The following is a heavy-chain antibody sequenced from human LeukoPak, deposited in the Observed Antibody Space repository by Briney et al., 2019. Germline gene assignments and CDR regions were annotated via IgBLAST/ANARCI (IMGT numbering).Heavy chain of an antibody. CDR2: IFHNGKT. V-gene: IGHV4-38-2*02. Sequence: SETLSLTCTVSGYSISSDYYWGWIRQPPGRGLEWIGSIFHNGKTYYNPSLKSRVTMSVDTSNNQFSLSLDSVIAADTAVYYVARDAYYEFGGDPCNRFHIWGLGTMVTVSS. CDR1: GYSISSDYY. CDR3: ARDAYYEFGGDPCNRFHI. J-gene: IGHJ3*02. D-gene: IGHD3-3*01.